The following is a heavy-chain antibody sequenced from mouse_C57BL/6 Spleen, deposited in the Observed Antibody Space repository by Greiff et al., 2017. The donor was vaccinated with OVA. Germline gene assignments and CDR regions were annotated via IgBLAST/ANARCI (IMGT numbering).Heavy chain of an antibody. CDR2: ISSGGDYI. V-gene: IGHV5-9-1*02. D-gene: IGHD4-1*01. Sequence: EVQVVESGEGLVKPGGSLKLSCAASGFTFSSYAMSWVRQTPEKRLEWVAYISSGGDYIYYADTVKGRFPISRDNARNTLYLQMSSLKSEDTAMYYCTRDGDWDVAYWGQGTLVTVSA. CDR1: GFTFSSYA. J-gene: IGHJ3*01. CDR3: TRDGDWDVAY.